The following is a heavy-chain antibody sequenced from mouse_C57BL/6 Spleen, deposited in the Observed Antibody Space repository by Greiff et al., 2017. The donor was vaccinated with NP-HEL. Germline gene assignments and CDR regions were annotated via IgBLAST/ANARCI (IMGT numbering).Heavy chain of an antibody. CDR3: ARSDGSIYYAMDY. V-gene: IGHV1-59*01. CDR2: IDPSDSYT. J-gene: IGHJ4*01. Sequence: VQLQQPGAELVRPGTPVKLSCKASGYTFTSYWMHWVKQRPGQGLEWIGVIDPSDSYTNYNQKFKGKATLTVDTSSSTAYMQLSSLTSEDSAVYYCARSDGSIYYAMDYWGQGTSVTVSS. D-gene: IGHD2-3*01. CDR1: GYTFTSYW.